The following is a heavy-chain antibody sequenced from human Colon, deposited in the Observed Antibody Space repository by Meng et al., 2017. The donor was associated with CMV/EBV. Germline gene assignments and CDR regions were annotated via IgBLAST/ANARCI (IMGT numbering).Heavy chain of an antibody. V-gene: IGHV3-15*01. CDR1: GVTFSDAW. J-gene: IGHJ4*02. CDR2: VRSKAAGGAA. CDR3: FTDVPGRDSDYFDY. Sequence: GGSLRLSCAASGVTFSDAWMNWVRQPPGKGLEWVGRVRSKAAGGAADYAAPAKGRSTISSDDSENMVYLQMSGVKTEDTAVYYCFTDVPGRDSDYFDYWGQGTLVTVSS. D-gene: IGHD2-21*02.